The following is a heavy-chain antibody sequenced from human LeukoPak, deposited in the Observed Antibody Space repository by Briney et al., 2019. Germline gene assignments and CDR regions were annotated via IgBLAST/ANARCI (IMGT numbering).Heavy chain of an antibody. D-gene: IGHD6-19*01. V-gene: IGHV3-23*01. CDR1: GFSFSIHA. CDR2: ISGSGGGT. Sequence: GGSLRLSCVASGFSFSIHAMNWVRQSPGKGLEWVSAISGSGGGTYYADSVKGRFTISRDNSKTTLYLQMNSLRAEDTAVYYCAKTGTHQAVAVAGTYFQHWGQGTLVTVSS. CDR3: AKTGTHQAVAVAGTYFQH. J-gene: IGHJ1*01.